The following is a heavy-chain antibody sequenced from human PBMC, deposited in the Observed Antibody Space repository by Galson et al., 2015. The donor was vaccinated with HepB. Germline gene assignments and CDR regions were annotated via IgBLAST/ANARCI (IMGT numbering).Heavy chain of an antibody. CDR2: IIPIFGTA. CDR1: GYTFTSYG. J-gene: IGHJ2*01. Sequence: SVKVSCKASGYTFTSYGISWVRQAPRQGLEWMGGIIPIFGTANYAQKFQGGVTITADESTSTAYMELSSLRSEDTAVYYCARARITIFGVVTPHWYFDLWGRGTLVTVSS. D-gene: IGHD3-3*01. CDR3: ARARITIFGVVTPHWYFDL. V-gene: IGHV1-69*13.